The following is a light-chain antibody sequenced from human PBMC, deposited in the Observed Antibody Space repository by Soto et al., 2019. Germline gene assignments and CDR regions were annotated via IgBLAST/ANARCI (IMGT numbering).Light chain of an antibody. J-gene: IGKJ1*01. CDR3: QHYNVYPWT. CDR1: QTISRW. CDR2: EVS. Sequence: EIPMTQYPSTLSASVGDRVTITCRASQTISRWLAWDQQKPGKAPKLLIYEVSSLQSGVRSSFSGSGSGTEFSLSITTLQPDDFATYYCQHYNVYPWTFGQGTKVDI. V-gene: IGKV1-5*03.